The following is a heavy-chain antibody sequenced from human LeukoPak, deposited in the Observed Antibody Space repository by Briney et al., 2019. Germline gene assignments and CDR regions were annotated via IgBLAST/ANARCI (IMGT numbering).Heavy chain of an antibody. Sequence: GKSLRLSCEASGFTFSNYGMHWVRQAPGKGLEWVAFISFDGSNKYYADSVKGRFTISRDNSENTLYLQMNSLRAEDTAVYYCAKDTNWGKGTTVTISS. CDR3: AKDTN. J-gene: IGHJ6*04. V-gene: IGHV3-30*18. CDR1: GFTFSNYG. CDR2: ISFDGSNK.